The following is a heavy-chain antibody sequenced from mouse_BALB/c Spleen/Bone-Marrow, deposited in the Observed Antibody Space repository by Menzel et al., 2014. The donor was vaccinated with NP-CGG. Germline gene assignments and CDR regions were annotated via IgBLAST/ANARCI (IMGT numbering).Heavy chain of an antibody. J-gene: IGHJ3*01. CDR2: INPSTDYT. CDR3: ARRAYGGSYGFAY. CDR1: GYTFTSYW. D-gene: IGHD1-1*01. V-gene: IGHV1-7*01. Sequence: QVQLKQSGAELAKPGASLKMSCKASGYTFTSYWMRWVKQRPGQGLEWIGYINPSTDYTEYNQKFKDKATLTADKSSSTAFMQLSSLTSEDSAVYYCARRAYGGSYGFAYWGQGTLVTVSA.